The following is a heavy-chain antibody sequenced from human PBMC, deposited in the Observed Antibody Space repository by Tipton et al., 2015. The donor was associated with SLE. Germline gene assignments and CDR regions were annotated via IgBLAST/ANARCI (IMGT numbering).Heavy chain of an antibody. V-gene: IGHV4-59*01. CDR2: IRYSGST. CDR3: ARNSPYHSDAFDF. D-gene: IGHD2-2*01. CDR1: GGPIGGYY. Sequence: TLSLTCTVSGGPIGGYYWSWIRQLPGKGLEWVGYIRYSGSTSYNPSLRSRVITSVDTSKNHFSLNLRSVTAADTAVYYCARNSPYHSDAFDFWGRGTLVTVSS. J-gene: IGHJ3*01.